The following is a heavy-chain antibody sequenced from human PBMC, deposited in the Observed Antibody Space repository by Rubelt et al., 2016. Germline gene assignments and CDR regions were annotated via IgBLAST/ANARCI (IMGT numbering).Heavy chain of an antibody. CDR1: GFTFSSYA. CDR3: VFDF. V-gene: IGHV3-23*01. Sequence: EVQLLESGGGLVQPGGSLRLSCEVSGFTFSSYAMSWVRQAPGKGLELVSALSGSGGSTYYADSVKGRVTIARDNSRNTLYLQMNSLRAEETALYYCVFDFWGQGTRVTVSS. J-gene: IGHJ4*02. CDR2: LSGSGGST.